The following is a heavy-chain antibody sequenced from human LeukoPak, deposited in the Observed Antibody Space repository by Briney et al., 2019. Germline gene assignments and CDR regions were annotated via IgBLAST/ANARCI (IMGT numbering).Heavy chain of an antibody. Sequence: GGSLRLSCAASGFTFSSYWMSWVRQAPGKGLEWVANIKQDGSEKYYADSVRGRFTISRDKSKNTLHLQMNSLRTEDTAVYYCVKSQGGYYMDVWGKGTTVTVSS. D-gene: IGHD1-26*01. CDR1: GFTFSSYW. CDR3: VKSQGGYYMDV. CDR2: IKQDGSEK. J-gene: IGHJ6*03. V-gene: IGHV3-7*01.